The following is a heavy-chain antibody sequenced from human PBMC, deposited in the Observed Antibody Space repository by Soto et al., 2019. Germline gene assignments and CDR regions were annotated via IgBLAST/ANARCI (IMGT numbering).Heavy chain of an antibody. CDR1: GFTFSSYS. Sequence: GGSLRLSCAASGFTFSSYSMNWVRQAPGKGLEWVSYISSSSSTIYYADSVKGRFTISRDNAKNSLYLQMNSLRAEDTAVYYCARGQMTTVTSGFDYWGQGTLVTVSS. CDR2: ISSSSSTI. D-gene: IGHD4-17*01. CDR3: ARGQMTTVTSGFDY. V-gene: IGHV3-48*01. J-gene: IGHJ4*02.